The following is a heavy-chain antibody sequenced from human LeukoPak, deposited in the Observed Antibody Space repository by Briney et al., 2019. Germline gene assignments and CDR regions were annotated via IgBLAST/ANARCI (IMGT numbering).Heavy chain of an antibody. J-gene: IGHJ4*02. CDR1: GFTFDDYA. Sequence: GGSLRLSCAASGFTFDDYAMHWVRQAPGKCLEWVSLISGDGGSTYYADSVKGRFTISRDNSKNSLYLQTNSLRTEDTALYYCAKDPYSGSYYAPYYFDCWGQGTLVTVSS. V-gene: IGHV3-43*02. D-gene: IGHD1-26*01. CDR3: AKDPYSGSYYAPYYFDC. CDR2: ISGDGGST.